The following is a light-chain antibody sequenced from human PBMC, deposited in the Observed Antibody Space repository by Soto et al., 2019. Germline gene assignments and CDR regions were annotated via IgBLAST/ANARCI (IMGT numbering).Light chain of an antibody. CDR2: EVT. CDR3: SSYAASNNFYFV. V-gene: IGLV2-8*01. Sequence: QSVLTQPPSPSGSPGQSFTISCTGTSSDAGGYNYVSWYQQYPGRAPKLMIYEVTKRPSGVPDRFSGSKSGNTASLTVSGLQAEDEADYYCSSYAASNNFYFVFGGGTQLTVL. J-gene: IGLJ3*02. CDR1: SSDAGGYNY.